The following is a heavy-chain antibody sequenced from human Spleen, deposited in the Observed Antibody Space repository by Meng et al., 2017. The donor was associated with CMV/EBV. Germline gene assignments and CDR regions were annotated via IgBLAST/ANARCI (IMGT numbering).Heavy chain of an antibody. Sequence: GGSLRLSCAASGFTFSASWMHWVRQAPGKGLVWVSRISNTGSTTTYAESVRGRFTISRDNSKNTLYLQMNSLRTEDTAVYFCAKEDYTTGGLDVWGQGTTVTVSS. V-gene: IGHV3-74*03. CDR3: AKEDYTTGGLDV. D-gene: IGHD4-11*01. CDR2: ISNTGSTT. J-gene: IGHJ6*02. CDR1: GFTFSASW.